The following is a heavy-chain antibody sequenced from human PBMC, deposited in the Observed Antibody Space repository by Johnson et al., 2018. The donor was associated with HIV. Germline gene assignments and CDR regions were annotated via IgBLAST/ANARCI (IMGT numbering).Heavy chain of an antibody. CDR3: DSSGYYWGAFDI. J-gene: IGHJ3*02. CDR2: INGDGSRT. V-gene: IGHV3-74*02. D-gene: IGHD3-22*01. CDR1: GFTFSDHW. Sequence: VQLVESGGGLVQPGGSLRLSCGASGFTFSDHWMQWVRQAPGKGLVWVSRINGDGSRTSYADSVKGRFTIARDNAKNSLYLQMNSLRAEDTALYYYDSSGYYWGAFDIWGQGTMVTVSS.